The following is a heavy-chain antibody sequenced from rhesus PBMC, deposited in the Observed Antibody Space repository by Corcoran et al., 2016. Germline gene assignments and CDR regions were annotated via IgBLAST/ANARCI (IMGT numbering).Heavy chain of an antibody. V-gene: IGHV4-169*01. CDR1: GGSISSSY. Sequence: QLQLQESGPGLVKPSETLSVTCAVSGGSISSSYWSWIRQAPGKGLEWIGYIYGSGSSTNSNPSLKSRVTLSVGTSKNQLSLKLSSVTTADTAVYYCARAGPASCTGSGCYVWGQGLRVTVSS. D-gene: IGHD2-21*01. CDR2: IYGSGSST. J-gene: IGHJ3*01. CDR3: ARAGPASCTGSGCYV.